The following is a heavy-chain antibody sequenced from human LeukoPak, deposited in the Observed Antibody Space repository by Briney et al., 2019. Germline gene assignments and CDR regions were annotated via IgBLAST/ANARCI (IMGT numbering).Heavy chain of an antibody. V-gene: IGHV3-15*01. D-gene: IGHD3-10*01. CDR2: IKRKTDGGTT. CDR1: GFTFSSYE. Sequence: GGSLRLSCAASGFTFSSYEMNWVRQAPGKGLEWVGRIKRKTDGGTTDYGAPMKGRFTISRDDSKNTLYLQMNSLKTEDTAIYYCATDPTLLWFGDFDFFDYWGQGTLVTVSS. CDR3: ATDPTLLWFGDFDFFDY. J-gene: IGHJ4*02.